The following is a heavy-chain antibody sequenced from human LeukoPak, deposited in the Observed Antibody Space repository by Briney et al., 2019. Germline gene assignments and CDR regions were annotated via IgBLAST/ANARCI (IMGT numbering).Heavy chain of an antibody. V-gene: IGHV3-9*01. CDR1: GFTFDDYA. Sequence: GGSLRLSCAASGFTFDDYAMHWVRQAPGKGLEWVSGISWNSGSIGYADSVKGRFTISRDNAKNSLYLQMNSLRAEDTAVYYCARDPSSSSKRDWFDPWGQGTLVIVSS. CDR3: ARDPSSSSKRDWFDP. D-gene: IGHD6-13*01. J-gene: IGHJ5*02. CDR2: ISWNSGSI.